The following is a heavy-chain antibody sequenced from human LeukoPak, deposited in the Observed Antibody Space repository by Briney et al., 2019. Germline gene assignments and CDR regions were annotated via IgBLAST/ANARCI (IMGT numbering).Heavy chain of an antibody. CDR1: GYTFTGYY. V-gene: IGHV1-2*02. Sequence: GASVKVSCKASGYTFTGYYMHWVRQAPGQGLEWMGWINPNSGGTNYAQKFQGRVTMTRDTSFSTAYMELSRLRSDDTAVYYCAISSSTSHDYYYYYGMDVWGQGTTVTVSS. J-gene: IGHJ6*02. D-gene: IGHD2-2*01. CDR2: INPNSGGT. CDR3: AISSSTSHDYYYYYGMDV.